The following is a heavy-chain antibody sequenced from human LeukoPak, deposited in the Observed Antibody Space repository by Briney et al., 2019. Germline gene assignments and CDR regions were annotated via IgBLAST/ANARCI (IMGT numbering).Heavy chain of an antibody. CDR2: VFHSGST. Sequence: SETLSLTCVVSGYSISNNYYWGWIRQSPGKGPEWIGSVFHSGSTYYNPSLESRVTISVDTSKNQFSLKLSSVTAADTAVYYCASYDILTGYYNYWGQGTLVTVSS. D-gene: IGHD3-9*01. CDR1: GYSISNNYY. J-gene: IGHJ4*02. CDR3: ASYDILTGYYNY. V-gene: IGHV4-38-2*01.